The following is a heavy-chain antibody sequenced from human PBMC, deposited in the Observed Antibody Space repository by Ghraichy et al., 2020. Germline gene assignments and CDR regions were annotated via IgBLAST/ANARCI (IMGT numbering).Heavy chain of an antibody. CDR1: GFTFNKYG. CDR2: IRYDGSYK. V-gene: IGHV3-30*02. J-gene: IGHJ4*02. Sequence: GGSLRLSCVASGFTFNKYGTHWVRQAPGKGLEWVAFIRYDGSYKYFAGSVKGRFTISRDDSENTFYLQLNSLRTEDTAVYYCAKDAEFEAYGSAIYYLDFWGQGAQVTVSS. CDR3: AKDAEFEAYGSAIYYLDF. D-gene: IGHD3-10*01.